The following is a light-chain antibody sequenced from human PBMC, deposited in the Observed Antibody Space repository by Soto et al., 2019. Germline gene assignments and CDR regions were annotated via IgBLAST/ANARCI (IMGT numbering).Light chain of an antibody. J-gene: IGLJ1*01. CDR3: SSYTSIYYV. Sequence: QSALTQPASVSGSPGQSITISCTGTSSDVGGYNYVSWYQQHPGKAPKLMIYEVSNRPSGVSNRFSGSKSGNTASLTISGLQAEDEDDYYCSSYTSIYYVFGTGTK. V-gene: IGLV2-14*01. CDR1: SSDVGGYNY. CDR2: EVS.